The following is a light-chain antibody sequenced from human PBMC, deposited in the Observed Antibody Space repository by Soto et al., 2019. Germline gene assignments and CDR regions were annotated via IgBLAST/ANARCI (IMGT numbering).Light chain of an antibody. V-gene: IGLV1-47*01. J-gene: IGLJ2*01. CDR2: KNN. Sequence: QSVLTQPPSASGTPGQRVTISCSGSSSNIGSYYVYWYQQLPGMAPKLLIYKNNQRPSGVPDRFSGSKSGTSASLAISGLRSEDEADDYCAAWDDSLSGKVFGGGTKLTVL. CDR1: SSNIGSYY. CDR3: AAWDDSLSGKV.